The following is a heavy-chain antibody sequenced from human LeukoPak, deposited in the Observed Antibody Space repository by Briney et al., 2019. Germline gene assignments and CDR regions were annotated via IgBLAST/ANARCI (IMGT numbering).Heavy chain of an antibody. CDR3: ARLGVATPFDY. V-gene: IGHV4-39*01. CDR2: IYYSGST. CDR1: GGSISSSSYC. D-gene: IGHD5-12*01. J-gene: IGHJ4*02. Sequence: SETLSLTCTVSGGSISSSSYCWGWIRQPPGKGLEWIGSIYYSGSTYFNPSLKSRVTISGDTSKNQFSLKLSSVTAADTAVYYCARLGVATPFDYWGQGTLVTVSS.